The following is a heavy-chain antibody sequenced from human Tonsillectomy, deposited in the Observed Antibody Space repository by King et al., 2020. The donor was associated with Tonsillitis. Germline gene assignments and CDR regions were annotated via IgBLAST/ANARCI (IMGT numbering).Heavy chain of an antibody. D-gene: IGHD3-3*01. Sequence: HVQLQQWGARLLKPSETLSLTCAVYGGSFSGYYWTWIRQPPGKGLEWIGEINHSGSTNYNPSLKSRVTISVDTSKNQFSLTLGSVTAADTAVYYCARGGGAIFGVIVADSYYYYMDVWGKGTTVTVSS. CDR1: GGSFSGYY. J-gene: IGHJ6*03. CDR2: INHSGST. CDR3: ARGGGAIFGVIVADSYYYYMDV. V-gene: IGHV4-34*01.